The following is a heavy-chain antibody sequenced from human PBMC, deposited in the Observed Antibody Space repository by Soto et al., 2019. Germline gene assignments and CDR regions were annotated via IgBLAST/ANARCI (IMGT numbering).Heavy chain of an antibody. Sequence: QVQLVQSGAEVKKPGSSVKVSCKASGGTFSSYTISWVRQAPGQGLEWMGRIIPILGIANYAQKFQGRVTITADKSTSTAYTELSSLRSEDTAVYYCTREDCSGGSCYTTYYYYYGMDVWGQGTTVTVSS. J-gene: IGHJ6*02. D-gene: IGHD2-15*01. V-gene: IGHV1-69*08. CDR1: GGTFSSYT. CDR3: TREDCSGGSCYTTYYYYYGMDV. CDR2: IIPILGIA.